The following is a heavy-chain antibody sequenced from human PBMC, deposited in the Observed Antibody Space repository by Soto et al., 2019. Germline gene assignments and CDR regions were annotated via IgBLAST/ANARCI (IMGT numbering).Heavy chain of an antibody. Sequence: GASVKVSCKASGYTFTGYYMHWARQAPGQGLEWMGWINPNSGGTNYAQKFQGWVTMTRDTSISTAYMELSRLRSDDTAVYYCAREGNYYYYYGMDVWGQGTTVTVSS. V-gene: IGHV1-2*04. CDR1: GYTFTGYY. CDR2: INPNSGGT. CDR3: AREGNYYYYYGMDV. J-gene: IGHJ6*02.